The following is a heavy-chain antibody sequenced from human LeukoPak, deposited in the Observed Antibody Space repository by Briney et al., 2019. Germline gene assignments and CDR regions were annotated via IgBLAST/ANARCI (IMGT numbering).Heavy chain of an antibody. D-gene: IGHD3-10*01. Sequence: GGSLRLSCAVSGFIFSDHYMDWVRQAPGKGLEWVSAISGSGGSTYYADSVKGRFTISRDNSKNTLYLQMNSLRAEDTAVYYCAKDKLDYGSGSYWGQGTLVTVSS. CDR3: AKDKLDYGSGSY. V-gene: IGHV3-23*01. CDR1: GFIFSDHY. CDR2: ISGSGGST. J-gene: IGHJ4*02.